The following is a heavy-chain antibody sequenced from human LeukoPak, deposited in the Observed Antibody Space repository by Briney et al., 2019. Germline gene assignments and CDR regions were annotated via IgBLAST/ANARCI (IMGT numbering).Heavy chain of an antibody. CDR2: IIPILGIA. J-gene: IGHJ3*02. V-gene: IGHV1-69*04. Sequence: SVKVSCKASGGTFSSYAISWVRQAPGQGLEWMGRIIPILGIANYAQKFQGRVTITADKSTSTAYMELSSLRSEDTAVYYCASRVGASADAFDIWGQGTMVTVSS. CDR1: GGTFSSYA. D-gene: IGHD1-26*01. CDR3: ASRVGASADAFDI.